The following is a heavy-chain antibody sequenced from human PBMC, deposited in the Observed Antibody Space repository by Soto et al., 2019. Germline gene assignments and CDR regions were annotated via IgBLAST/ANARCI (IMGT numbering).Heavy chain of an antibody. D-gene: IGHD6-19*01. CDR3: AKTANGWFSAFDI. V-gene: IGHV3-23*01. CDR2: ISGSGGTT. J-gene: IGHJ3*02. Sequence: EVQLLESGGGLVQPGGSLRLSCAASGFTFSSYAMSWVRQAPGKGLEWVSAISGSGGTTYYADCVKGRFTFSRDNSKNTLYLQMNSLRAEDTAVYYCAKTANGWFSAFDIWGQGTMVTVSS. CDR1: GFTFSSYA.